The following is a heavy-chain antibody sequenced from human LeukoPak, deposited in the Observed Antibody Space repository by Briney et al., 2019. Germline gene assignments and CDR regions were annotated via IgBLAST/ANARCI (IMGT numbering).Heavy chain of an antibody. D-gene: IGHD6-13*01. J-gene: IGHJ4*02. V-gene: IGHV3-21*01. Sequence: GGSLRLSCAASGFTVSSYSMNWVRQAPGKGLEWVSSISSSSSYIYYADSVKGRFTISRDNAKNSLYLQMNSLRAEDTAVYYCARRVYSSSWYQGTDYWGQGTLVTVSS. CDR1: GFTVSSYS. CDR2: ISSSSSYI. CDR3: ARRVYSSSWYQGTDY.